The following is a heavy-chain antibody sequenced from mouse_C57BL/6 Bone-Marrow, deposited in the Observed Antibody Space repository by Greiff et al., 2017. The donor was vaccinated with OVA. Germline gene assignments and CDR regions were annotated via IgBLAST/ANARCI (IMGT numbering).Heavy chain of an antibody. J-gene: IGHJ1*03. CDR1: GYTFTSYD. CDR3: ARWDTTVVRYFDV. Sequence: VQLQQSGPELVKPGASVKLSCKASGYTFTSYDINWVKQRPGQGLEWIGWIYPRDGSTKYNEKFKGKATLTVDTSSSTAYMELHSLTSEDSAVYFCARWDTTVVRYFDVWGTGTTVTVSS. CDR2: IYPRDGST. V-gene: IGHV1-85*01. D-gene: IGHD1-1*01.